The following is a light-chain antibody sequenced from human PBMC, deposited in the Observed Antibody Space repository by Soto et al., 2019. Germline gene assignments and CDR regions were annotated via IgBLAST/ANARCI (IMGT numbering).Light chain of an antibody. J-gene: IGKJ5*01. V-gene: IGKV1-17*03. CDR2: AAS. CDR3: LQPNSHLRT. CDR1: QGISNY. Sequence: SDVTRAARESGSIPWRASQGISNYLAWFQQKPGKVPKRLIYAASNLQSGVPARFSGSGSGTDSTLNISSLQPADFATYYCLQPNSHLRTFGQGTRLDIK.